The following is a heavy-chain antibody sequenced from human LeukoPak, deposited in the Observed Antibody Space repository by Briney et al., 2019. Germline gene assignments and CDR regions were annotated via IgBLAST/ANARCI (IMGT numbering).Heavy chain of an antibody. CDR1: GGTFSSYA. D-gene: IGHD1-1*01. CDR3: ARDRTTTRNYYYYCGMDV. V-gene: IGHV1-69*04. J-gene: IGHJ6*02. CDR2: IIPILGIA. Sequence: SVKVSCKASGGTFSSYAISWVRQAPGQGLEWMGRIIPILGIANYAQKFQGRVTITADKSTSTAYMELSSLRSEDTAVYYCARDRTTTRNYYYYCGMDVWGQGTTVTVSS.